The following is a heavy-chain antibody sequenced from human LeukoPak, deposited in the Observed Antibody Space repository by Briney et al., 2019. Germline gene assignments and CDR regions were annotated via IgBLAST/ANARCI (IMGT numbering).Heavy chain of an antibody. CDR2: IIPIFGAV. CDR1: EDILSAYA. V-gene: IGHV1-69*13. Sequence: ASVRVSCKASEDILSAYALTWVRQAPGQGLEWMGGIIPIFGAVDYAQTFQGRVSITAVQSTNTAYMELSSLRSEDTAVYYCARGDYNYLWGSYRRPYAFDIWGQGTLVTVSS. D-gene: IGHD3-16*02. J-gene: IGHJ3*02. CDR3: ARGDYNYLWGSYRRPYAFDI.